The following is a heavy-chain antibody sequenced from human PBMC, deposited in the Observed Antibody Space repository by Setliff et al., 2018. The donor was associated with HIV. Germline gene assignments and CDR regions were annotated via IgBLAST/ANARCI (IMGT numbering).Heavy chain of an antibody. CDR2: VEPQHGET. D-gene: IGHD2-15*01. V-gene: IGHV1-69-2*01. Sequence: ASVKVSCKASGYTFTDYYMHWVQQAPGKGLEWMGRVEPQHGETIFAGKFQGRVTITADTSTDTAYMELSSLRSEDTAVYYCATGRGYCSGGSCYSFRISISWFDPWGQGTLVTVSS. CDR1: GYTFTDYY. J-gene: IGHJ5*02. CDR3: ATGRGYCSGGSCYSFRISISWFDP.